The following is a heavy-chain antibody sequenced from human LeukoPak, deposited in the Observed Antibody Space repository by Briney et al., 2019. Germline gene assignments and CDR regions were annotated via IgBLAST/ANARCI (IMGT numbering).Heavy chain of an antibody. V-gene: IGHV1-69*04. J-gene: IGHJ4*02. CDR1: GGTFSSYA. Sequence: SVKVSCKASGGTFSSYAISWVRQAPGQGLAWMGRIIPILGIANYAQKLQGRVTITADKSTSTAYMELSSLRSEDTAVYYCAREGWLGYGDYVSDYWGQGTLVTVSS. D-gene: IGHD4-17*01. CDR2: IIPILGIA. CDR3: AREGWLGYGDYVSDY.